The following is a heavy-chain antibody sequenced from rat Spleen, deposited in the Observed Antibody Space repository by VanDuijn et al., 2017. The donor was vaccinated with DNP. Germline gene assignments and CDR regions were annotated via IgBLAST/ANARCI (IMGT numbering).Heavy chain of an antibody. V-gene: IGHV5-19*01. D-gene: IGHD1-11*01. Sequence: EVQLVESGGGLVQPGRSLKLSCAASGFTFSNYGMHWIRQAPTKGLEWVASISPSAGNTYYRDSVKGRFTISRDNAKSTLYLQMDSLRSEDTATYYCTTDFERGYWGQGVMVTVSS. CDR3: TTDFERGY. J-gene: IGHJ2*01. CDR1: GFTFSNYG. CDR2: ISPSAGNT.